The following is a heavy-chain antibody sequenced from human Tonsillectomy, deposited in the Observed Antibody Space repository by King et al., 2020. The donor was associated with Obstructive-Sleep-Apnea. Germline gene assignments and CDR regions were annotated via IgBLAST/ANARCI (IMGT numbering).Heavy chain of an antibody. D-gene: IGHD1-26*01. V-gene: IGHV4-59*08. Sequence: VQLQESGPGLVKPSETLSLTCTVSGGSISTYYWSWIRQPPGKGLEWIAYIFYTGSTTYNPSLKSRVTISVDTSKNQFSLKLSSLTAADTAVYFCAGHINGVGPIDYWGQGALVTVSS. CDR1: GGSISTYY. CDR3: AGHINGVGPIDY. CDR2: IFYTGST. J-gene: IGHJ4*02.